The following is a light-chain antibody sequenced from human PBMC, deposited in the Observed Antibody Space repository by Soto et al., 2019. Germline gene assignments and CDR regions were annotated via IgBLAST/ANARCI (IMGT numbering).Light chain of an antibody. CDR2: KAY. CDR3: QPYNSYSEA. CDR1: QTISSW. J-gene: IGKJ1*01. Sequence: DIHMTQSPSTLSGSVGDIVTITSRASQTISSWLAWYQQKPGKAPKLLIYKAYTLKSGVPSRFSGSGSGTEFTLTISSLQPDDFATYYCQPYNSYSEAVGPGTKVEIK. V-gene: IGKV1-5*03.